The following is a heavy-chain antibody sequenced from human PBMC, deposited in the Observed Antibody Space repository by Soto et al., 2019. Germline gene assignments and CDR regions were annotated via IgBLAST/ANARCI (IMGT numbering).Heavy chain of an antibody. CDR2: IIPILGIA. CDR1: GGTFSSYA. Sequence: ASVKVSCKASGGTFSSYAISWVRQAPGQGLEWMGRIIPILGIANYAQKFQGRVTITADKSTSTAYMELSSLRSEDTAVYYCARVSDRFWEASTLYSSSWFDYWGQGTLVTVSS. J-gene: IGHJ4*02. D-gene: IGHD6-13*01. V-gene: IGHV1-69*04. CDR3: ARVSDRFWEASTLYSSSWFDY.